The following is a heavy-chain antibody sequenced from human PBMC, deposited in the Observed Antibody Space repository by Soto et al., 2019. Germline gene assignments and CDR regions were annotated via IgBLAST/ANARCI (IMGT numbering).Heavy chain of an antibody. CDR2: ISSSTSYI. Sequence: GGSLRLSCAASGFAFSRYGMNWIRQAPGKWLEWVSSISSSTSYIYYADSVKGRFSISRDNAKKILYLEMYALRTDDTAVYYCARDPSEGRVGNWFESWGQGTLVTVS. D-gene: IGHD1-26*01. V-gene: IGHV3-21*01. CDR1: GFAFSRYG. J-gene: IGHJ5*01. CDR3: ARDPSEGRVGNWFES.